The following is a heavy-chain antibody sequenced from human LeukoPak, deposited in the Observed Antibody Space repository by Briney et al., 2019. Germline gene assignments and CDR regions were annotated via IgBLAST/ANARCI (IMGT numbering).Heavy chain of an antibody. CDR2: ISGSGAVT. D-gene: IGHD6-19*01. CDR3: AREGSPVAGLGCFQH. J-gene: IGHJ1*01. V-gene: IGHV3-23*01. Sequence: GGSLRLSCAASGFKFSSYAMQWVRQEPGKGLEWVSAISGSGAVTSYADSVKGRFTISRDNSKNTLYLQMNSLRAEDTAVYYCAREGSPVAGLGCFQHWGQGTLVTVSS. CDR1: GFKFSSYA.